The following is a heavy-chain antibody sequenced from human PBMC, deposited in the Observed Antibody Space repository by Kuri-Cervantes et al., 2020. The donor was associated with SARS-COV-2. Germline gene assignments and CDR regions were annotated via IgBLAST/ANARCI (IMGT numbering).Heavy chain of an antibody. CDR3: AKVGLSFDY. Sequence: GGSLRLSCAASGFTFSSFAMGWVRQAPGEGLEWVSSISGSGVGTYYADSVKGRFTISRDNSKNTLYLQMNSLRAEDSALYYCAKVGLSFDYWGQGTLVTVSS. D-gene: IGHD2/OR15-2a*01. J-gene: IGHJ4*02. CDR2: ISGSGVGT. V-gene: IGHV3-23*01. CDR1: GFTFSSFA.